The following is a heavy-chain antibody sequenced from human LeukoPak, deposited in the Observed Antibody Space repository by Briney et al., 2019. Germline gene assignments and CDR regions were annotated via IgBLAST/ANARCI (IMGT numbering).Heavy chain of an antibody. CDR1: GGSFSGYY. Sequence: PSETLSLTCAVYGGSFSGYYWSWIRQPPGKGLEWIGEINHSGSTSYNPSLKSRVTISVDTSKNQFSLKLSSVTAADTAVYYCARGAYYDSSGYYYPRYYYYYMDVWGKGTTVTVSS. J-gene: IGHJ6*03. CDR3: ARGAYYDSSGYYYPRYYYYYMDV. D-gene: IGHD3-22*01. CDR2: INHSGST. V-gene: IGHV4-34*01.